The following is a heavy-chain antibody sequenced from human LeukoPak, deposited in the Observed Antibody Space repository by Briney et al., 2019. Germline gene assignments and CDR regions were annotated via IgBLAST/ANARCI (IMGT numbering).Heavy chain of an antibody. CDR1: GGSFSRYA. D-gene: IGHD3-22*01. Sequence: SVKVSCKASGGSFSRYAISWVRQAPGQGLEWMGGIIPIFGTANYAQKFQGRVTITADESTRTAYMELRTLGSEDTAIYYCARGSGETGGYYYVYWGRGTPVTVSS. CDR3: ARGSGETGGYYYVY. V-gene: IGHV1-69*01. J-gene: IGHJ4*02. CDR2: IIPIFGTA.